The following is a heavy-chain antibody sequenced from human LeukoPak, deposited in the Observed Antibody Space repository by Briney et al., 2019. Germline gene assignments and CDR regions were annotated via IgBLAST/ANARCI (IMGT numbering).Heavy chain of an antibody. CDR1: GYTFTGYY. CDR3: ARDEYYYDSSGYLYYFDY. Sequence: ASVKVSCKASGYTFTGYYMHWVRQAPGQGLGWMGWINPNSGGTNYAQKFQGRATMTRDTSISTAYMELSRLRSDDTAVYYCARDEYYYDSSGYLYYFDYWGQGTLVTVSS. J-gene: IGHJ4*02. D-gene: IGHD3-22*01. V-gene: IGHV1-2*02. CDR2: INPNSGGT.